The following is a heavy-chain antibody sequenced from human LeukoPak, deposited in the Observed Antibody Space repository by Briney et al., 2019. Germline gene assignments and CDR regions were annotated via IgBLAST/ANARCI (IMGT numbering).Heavy chain of an antibody. D-gene: IGHD3-16*02. V-gene: IGHV1-18*01. Sequence: ASVKVSCKASGYTFTSYGISWVRQAPGQGLEWMGWISAYNGNTNYAQKLQGRVTMTTDTSTSTAYMELRSLRSDDTAVYYCARDGYDYVWGNYRYLGGAAFDYWGQGTLVTVSS. J-gene: IGHJ4*02. CDR2: ISAYNGNT. CDR3: ARDGYDYVWGNYRYLGGAAFDY. CDR1: GYTFTSYG.